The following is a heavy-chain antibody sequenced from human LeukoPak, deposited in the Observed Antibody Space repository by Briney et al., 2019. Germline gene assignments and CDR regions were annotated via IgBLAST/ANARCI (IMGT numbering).Heavy chain of an antibody. J-gene: IGHJ4*02. D-gene: IGHD1-26*01. CDR3: ATTTIRLGY. Sequence: SSETLSLTCTVSGGSISNTSYYWGWIRQPPGKGLEWIGSMYYRGSTYHNPSLKSRVTISVDTSKNQFSLKLSSVTAADTAVYYCATTTIRLGYWGQGTLVTVPS. CDR1: GGSISNTSYY. CDR2: MYYRGST. V-gene: IGHV4-39*07.